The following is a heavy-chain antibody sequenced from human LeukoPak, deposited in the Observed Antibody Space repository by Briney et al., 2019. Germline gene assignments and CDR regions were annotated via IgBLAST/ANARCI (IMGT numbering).Heavy chain of an antibody. D-gene: IGHD3-16*02. J-gene: IGHJ4*02. V-gene: IGHV3-30*04. CDR3: ARTRSVDRFPHDY. Sequence: GGSLRLSCAASGFTFSSYAMHWVRQAPGKGLEWVAVISYDGSNKYYADSVKGRFTISRDNSKNTLYLQMNSLRAEDTAVYYCARTRSVDRFPHDYWGQGTLVTVSS. CDR1: GFTFSSYA. CDR2: ISYDGSNK.